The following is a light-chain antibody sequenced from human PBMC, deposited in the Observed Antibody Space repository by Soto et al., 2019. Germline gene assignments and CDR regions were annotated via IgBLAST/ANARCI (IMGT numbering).Light chain of an antibody. Sequence: QSVLTQPASVSGSPGQSITVSCTRTSSDVGDYSSVSWYQQHPGKAPKLIISDVTNRPSGVSNRFSGSKSGNTASLTISGLQAEDEADYYCSAYTSTITVAFGGGTKVTAL. CDR2: DVT. CDR1: SSDVGDYSS. CDR3: SAYTSTITVA. V-gene: IGLV2-14*01. J-gene: IGLJ2*01.